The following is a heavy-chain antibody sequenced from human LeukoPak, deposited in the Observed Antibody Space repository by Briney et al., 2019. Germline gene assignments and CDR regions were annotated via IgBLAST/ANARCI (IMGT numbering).Heavy chain of an antibody. J-gene: IGHJ4*02. Sequence: SETLSLTCTASGVSMSTYYWSWIRQSPGKGLEWLAYIHYSGSTTINPSLKGRLAISIDTSKNQFSMKVNSVSAADTAVYYCARDIYGSGYGFFDYWGQGTLVTVSS. CDR2: IHYSGST. D-gene: IGHD3-10*01. CDR3: ARDIYGSGYGFFDY. V-gene: IGHV4-59*01. CDR1: GVSMSTYY.